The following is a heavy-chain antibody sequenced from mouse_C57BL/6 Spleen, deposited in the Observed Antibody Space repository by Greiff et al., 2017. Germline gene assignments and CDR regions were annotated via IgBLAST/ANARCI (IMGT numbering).Heavy chain of an antibody. CDR1: GYTFTSYW. CDR2: IDPSDSYT. CDR3: ARRGLGRAMDY. J-gene: IGHJ4*01. Sequence: QVQLQQPGAELVMPGASVKLSCKASGYTFTSYWMHWVKQRPGQGLEWIGEIDPSDSYTNYNQQFKGKSTLTVDKSSSTAYMQRSSLTSEDSAVYCCARRGLGRAMDYWGQGTSVTVSS. V-gene: IGHV1-69*01. D-gene: IGHD4-1*01.